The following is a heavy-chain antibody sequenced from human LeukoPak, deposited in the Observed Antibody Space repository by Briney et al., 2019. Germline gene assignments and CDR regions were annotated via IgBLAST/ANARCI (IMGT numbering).Heavy chain of an antibody. Sequence: SETLSLTCNVSGDSIRGFYWGWIRQPPGKGLEWIGYFYYSGDTNYNPALESRVIISVDTSKNQFSLKLSSLTAADTAVYYCARRRGPTTVVTPYYYYYMDVWGKGTTVTVSS. CDR2: FYYSGDT. J-gene: IGHJ6*03. D-gene: IGHD4-23*01. CDR3: ARRRGPTTVVTPYYYYYMDV. CDR1: GDSIRGFY. V-gene: IGHV4-59*01.